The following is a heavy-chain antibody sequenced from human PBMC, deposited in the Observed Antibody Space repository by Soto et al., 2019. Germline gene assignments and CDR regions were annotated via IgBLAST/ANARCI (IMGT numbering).Heavy chain of an antibody. CDR3: ARDSETNGYSSDFFDY. Sequence: QVQLVESGGGVVQPGRSLKLSCAASGFTFRTYAMHWVRQAPGKGLEWVAVISYDGSNTYYADSVKGRFTISRDSSKNTLQLQINSLRTEDSAVYYCARDSETNGYSSDFFDYWGQGTLVPVAS. CDR2: ISYDGSNT. CDR1: GFTFRTYA. J-gene: IGHJ4*02. D-gene: IGHD4-4*01. V-gene: IGHV3-30*04.